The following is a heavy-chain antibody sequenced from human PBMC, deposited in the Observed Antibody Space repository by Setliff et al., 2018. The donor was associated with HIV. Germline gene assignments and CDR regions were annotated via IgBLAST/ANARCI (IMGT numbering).Heavy chain of an antibody. D-gene: IGHD6-19*01. Sequence: PGGSLRLSCAASGFTLSNTYMAWVRQAPGKRPEWVSTLYGSGGTYHADSVKGRFTLSRDTSKNTMFLQMNSLRHEDTALYYCARVLPYNSALDKWGQGTLVTVSS. CDR2: LYGSGGT. V-gene: IGHV3-66*02. J-gene: IGHJ4*02. CDR3: ARVLPYNSALDK. CDR1: GFTLSNTY.